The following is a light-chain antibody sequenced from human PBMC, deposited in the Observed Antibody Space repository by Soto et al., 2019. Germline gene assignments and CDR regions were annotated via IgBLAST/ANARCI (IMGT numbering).Light chain of an antibody. J-gene: IGLJ1*01. Sequence: QSALTQPASVSGSPGQSITISCTGTSSNVGSYNRVSWYEHHPGKAPKLLIFEDNKRPSGISDRFSGSKSGNTASLTISGLQAEDEADYYCSSYTSSSTLYVFGSGTKVTVL. CDR3: SSYTSSSTLYV. V-gene: IGLV2-14*02. CDR2: EDN. CDR1: SSNVGSYNR.